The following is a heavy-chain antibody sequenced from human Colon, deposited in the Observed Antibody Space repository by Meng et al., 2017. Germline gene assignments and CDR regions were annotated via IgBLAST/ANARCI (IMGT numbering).Heavy chain of an antibody. CDR2: ISSDGKNK. V-gene: IGHV3-30*04. CDR1: GFTFSSYT. J-gene: IGHJ6*02. CDR3: ARDAFSGSSGDGLDV. Sequence: QVQLVESGGGVVQPGRSLRLSCAAFGFTFSSYTMHWVRQAPGKGLEWVTLISSDGKNKYYPDSMKGRFSISRDNSKNTLYLQMISLRPEDTATYYCARDAFSGSSGDGLDVWGQGTMVTVSS. D-gene: IGHD6-13*01.